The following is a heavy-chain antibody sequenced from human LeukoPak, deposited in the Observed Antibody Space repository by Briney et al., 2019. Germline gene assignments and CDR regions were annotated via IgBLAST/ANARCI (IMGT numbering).Heavy chain of an antibody. D-gene: IGHD6-19*01. CDR3: ARNSGWYGIS. J-gene: IGHJ4*02. Sequence: SETLSLTCTVSGGSISSGSYYWSWIRQPAGKGLEWIGRIYTSGSTNYNPSLKSRVTISVDTSKNQFSLKLSSVTAADTAVYYCARNSGWYGISWGQGTLVIVSS. V-gene: IGHV4-61*02. CDR2: IYTSGST. CDR1: GGSISSGSYY.